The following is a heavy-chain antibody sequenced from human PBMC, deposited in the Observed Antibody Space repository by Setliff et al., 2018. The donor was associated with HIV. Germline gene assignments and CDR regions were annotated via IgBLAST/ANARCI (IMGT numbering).Heavy chain of an antibody. CDR3: AREAAHCSGDTCQFTFDS. J-gene: IGHJ4*02. D-gene: IGHD2-15*01. CDR1: GGSISSGSYY. V-gene: IGHV4-61*02. CDR2: IYTSGST. Sequence: LTCTVSGGSISSGSYYWSWIRQPAGKALEWIGRIYTSGSTNYNPSLESRVSISLDTSKNQFSLKLTSVTAADTAVYYCAREAAHCSGDTCQFTFDSWGQGTLVTVS.